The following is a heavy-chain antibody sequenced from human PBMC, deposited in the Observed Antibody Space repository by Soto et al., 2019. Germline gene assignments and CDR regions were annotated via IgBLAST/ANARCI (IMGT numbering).Heavy chain of an antibody. CDR1: GGTFSSYA. V-gene: IGHV1-69*13. D-gene: IGHD3-22*01. CDR3: ARGFGVGTMIVTPAGVAFDI. CDR2: IIPIFGTA. Sequence: GASVKVSCKASGGTFSSYAISWVRQAPGQGLEWMGGIIPIFGTANYAQKFQGRVTITADESTSTAYMELSSLRSEDTAVYYCARGFGVGTMIVTPAGVAFDIWGQGTMVTVSS. J-gene: IGHJ3*02.